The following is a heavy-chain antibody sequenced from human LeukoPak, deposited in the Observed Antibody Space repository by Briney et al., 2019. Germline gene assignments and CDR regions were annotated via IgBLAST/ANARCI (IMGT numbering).Heavy chain of an antibody. D-gene: IGHD1-26*01. CDR3: ARDRAGLGLLDF. Sequence: SQTLSLTCAVSGGPISSGGYSWTWIRQPPGKVLEWIGYIFQSGSPSYNPSLRSRVTISVDTSRNHFSLELISVTAADTAMYYCARDRAGLGLLDFWGQGTMVTVSS. CDR2: IFQSGSP. V-gene: IGHV4-30-2*01. J-gene: IGHJ3*01. CDR1: GGPISSGGYS.